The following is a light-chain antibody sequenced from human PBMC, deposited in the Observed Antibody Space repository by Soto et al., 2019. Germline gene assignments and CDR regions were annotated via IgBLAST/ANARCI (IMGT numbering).Light chain of an antibody. CDR3: MQVRQPPYP. Sequence: DIVMTQSPLSLPVTPGEPASISCRSSQSLLHSNGYNYLAWYLQKPGQSPQVLIYLGSNRASGIPDRFSGSGSGTDFSLKISRVEAEDVGVYYCMQVRQPPYPFGHGTKLEIK. CDR1: QSLLHSNGYNY. V-gene: IGKV2-28*01. CDR2: LGS. J-gene: IGKJ2*01.